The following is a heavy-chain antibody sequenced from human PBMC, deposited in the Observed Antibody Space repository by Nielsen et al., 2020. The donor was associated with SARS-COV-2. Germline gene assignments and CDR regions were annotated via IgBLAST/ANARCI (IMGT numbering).Heavy chain of an antibody. D-gene: IGHD3-9*01. CDR1: GFTFNSVG. J-gene: IGHJ6*02. Sequence: GESLKISCAASGFTFNSVGMHWVRQAPGKGLEWVAVISYDGSNKYYADSVKGRFTISRDNSKNTLYLQMNSLRAEDTAVYYCAKDLHHYDILTGYFPRGYYYYYGMDVWGQGTTVTVSS. V-gene: IGHV3-30*18. CDR2: ISYDGSNK. CDR3: AKDLHHYDILTGYFPRGYYYYYGMDV.